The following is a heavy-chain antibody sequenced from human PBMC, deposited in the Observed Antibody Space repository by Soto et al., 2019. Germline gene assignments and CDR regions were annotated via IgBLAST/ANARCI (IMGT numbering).Heavy chain of an antibody. CDR1: GFTFSSYA. CDR2: ISGSGGST. CDR3: VKEGEGFLEQIPLFDY. Sequence: GGSLRLSCAASGFTFSSYAMSWVRQAPGKGLEWVSAISGSGGSTYYADSVKGRFTISRDNSKNTLYLQMNSLRAEDTAVYYCVKEGEGFLEQIPLFDYWGQGTLVTVSS. V-gene: IGHV3-23*01. D-gene: IGHD3-3*01. J-gene: IGHJ4*02.